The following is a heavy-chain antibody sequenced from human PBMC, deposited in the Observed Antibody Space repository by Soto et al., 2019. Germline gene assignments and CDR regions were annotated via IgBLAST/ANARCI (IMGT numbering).Heavy chain of an antibody. J-gene: IGHJ4*02. Sequence: GSLRLSCAASGFTFSSYAMSWVRQAPGKGLEWVSAISGSGGSTYYADSVKGRFTISRDNSKNTLYLQMNSLRAEDTAVYYCAKDTYYYDSSGSPVGYWGQGTLVTVSS. CDR2: ISGSGGST. D-gene: IGHD3-22*01. V-gene: IGHV3-23*01. CDR3: AKDTYYYDSSGSPVGY. CDR1: GFTFSSYA.